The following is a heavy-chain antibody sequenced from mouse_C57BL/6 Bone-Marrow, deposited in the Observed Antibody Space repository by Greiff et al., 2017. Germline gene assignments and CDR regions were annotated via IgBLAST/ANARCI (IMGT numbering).Heavy chain of an antibody. J-gene: IGHJ3*01. CDR3: ARNSVYYGSSYGWFAY. V-gene: IGHV2-9-1*01. CDR1: GFSLTSYA. Sequence: VQVVESGPGLVAPSQSLSITCTVSGFSLTSYAISWVRQPPGQGLEWLGVIWPGGGTNYNSALKSRLSISKDNSKSQVFLKMNSLQTDDTARYYCARNSVYYGSSYGWFAYWGQGTLVTVSA. D-gene: IGHD1-1*01. CDR2: IWPGGGT.